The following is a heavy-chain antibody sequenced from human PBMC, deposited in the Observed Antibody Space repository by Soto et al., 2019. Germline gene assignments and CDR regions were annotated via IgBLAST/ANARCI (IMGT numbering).Heavy chain of an antibody. CDR1: GFTFSSYS. V-gene: IGHV3-30*04. D-gene: IGHD6-19*01. J-gene: IGHJ4*02. CDR2: ISYDGNKK. CDR3: ARSVAVAALDS. Sequence: GSLVLACAASGFTFSSYSFHWVRQAPGKGLEWVAVISYDGNKKYYEDSVKGRFSISRDTSKNTLYLQMSSLRAEDTAVYYCARSVAVAALDSWGQGTLVTVYS.